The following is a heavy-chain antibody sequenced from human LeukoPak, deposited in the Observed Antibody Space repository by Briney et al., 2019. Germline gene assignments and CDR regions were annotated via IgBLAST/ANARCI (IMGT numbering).Heavy chain of an antibody. D-gene: IGHD6-19*01. Sequence: GGSLRLSCTASGFTFSTYAMSWVRPAPGKGLEWVSGISGSSSHTEDADSVKGRFIISRDNSKNTLFLQMNSLRAEDTALYYCTKEYDKTNRSPQWGFDSWGQGTPVTVSS. V-gene: IGHV3-23*01. CDR2: ISGSSSHT. CDR3: TKEYDKTNRSPQWGFDS. J-gene: IGHJ4*02. CDR1: GFTFSTYA.